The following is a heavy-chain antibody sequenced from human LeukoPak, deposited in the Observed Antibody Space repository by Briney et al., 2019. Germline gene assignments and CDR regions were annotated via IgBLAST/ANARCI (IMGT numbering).Heavy chain of an antibody. CDR3: ARGRWGSSGYQDY. V-gene: IGHV3-53*01. J-gene: IGHJ4*02. CDR2: IYGGGNT. D-gene: IGHD3-22*01. Sequence: GGSLRLSCAASGFSVSSNYMTWVRQAPGKGLECVSVIYGGGNTYYADSVGGRFTISRDNSKNTLYLQMNSLRVEDTAMYYCARGRWGSSGYQDYWGRGTLVTVSS. CDR1: GFSVSSNY.